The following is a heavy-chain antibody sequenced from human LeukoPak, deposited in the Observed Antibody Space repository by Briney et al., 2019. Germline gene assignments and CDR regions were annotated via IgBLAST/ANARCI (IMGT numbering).Heavy chain of an antibody. J-gene: IGHJ6*02. Sequence: ASVKVSCKASGYTFTSYYMHWVRQAPGQGLEWMGRIIPILGIANYAQKFQGRVTITADKSTSTAYMELSSLRSEDTAVYYCARDSGYFDWLYYGMDVWGQGTTVTVSS. CDR3: ARDSGYFDWLYYGMDV. CDR1: GYTFTSYY. D-gene: IGHD3-9*01. V-gene: IGHV1-69*04. CDR2: IIPILGIA.